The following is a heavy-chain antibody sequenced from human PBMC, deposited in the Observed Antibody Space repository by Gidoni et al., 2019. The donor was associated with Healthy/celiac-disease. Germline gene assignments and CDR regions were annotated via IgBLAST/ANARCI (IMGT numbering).Heavy chain of an antibody. Sequence: QVQLQQWGAGLLKPSATLSLTCAVSGGSFSGYYWNWIRQPPGKGLEWIGEISHSGSTNYNPSLKSRVTISVDTSKNQFSLRLSSVTAADTAVYFCARGTMVRLMDVWGKGTTVTVSS. D-gene: IGHD3-10*01. CDR2: ISHSGST. CDR3: ARGTMVRLMDV. J-gene: IGHJ6*04. CDR1: GGSFSGYY. V-gene: IGHV4-34*01.